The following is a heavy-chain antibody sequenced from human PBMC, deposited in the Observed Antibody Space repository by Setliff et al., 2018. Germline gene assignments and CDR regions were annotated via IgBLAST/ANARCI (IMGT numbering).Heavy chain of an antibody. CDR2: ISSGDVT. CDR3: ARSPGWIPWFDS. J-gene: IGHJ5*01. CDR1: FFTFSIYG. V-gene: IGHV3-23*01. D-gene: IGHD5-18*01. Sequence: SLLLSFSSSFFTFSIYGMSWVRRAPGKGLEWVAGISSGDVTAYADSVKGRFTISRDNSKNTLYLQMNSLRVEDTDVYFCARSPGWIPWFDSWGQGTLVTVSS.